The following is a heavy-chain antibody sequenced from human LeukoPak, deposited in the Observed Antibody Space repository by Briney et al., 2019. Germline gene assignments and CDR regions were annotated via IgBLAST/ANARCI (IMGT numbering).Heavy chain of an antibody. CDR3: AGQVAAAGTVFEY. D-gene: IGHD6-13*01. V-gene: IGHV4-30-4*01. CDR1: GGSISSGDYY. Sequence: SETLSLTCTVSGGSISSGDYYWSWIRQPPGKGLEWIGYIYYSGITNYNPSLKSRVTMSLDTSKKQFSLKLSSVTAADTAVYYCAGQVAAAGTVFEYWGQGTLVTVSS. J-gene: IGHJ4*02. CDR2: IYYSGIT.